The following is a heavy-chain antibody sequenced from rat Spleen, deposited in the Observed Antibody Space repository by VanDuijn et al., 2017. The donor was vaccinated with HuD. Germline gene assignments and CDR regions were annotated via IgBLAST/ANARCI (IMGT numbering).Heavy chain of an antibody. J-gene: IGHJ3*01. D-gene: IGHD1-10*01. V-gene: IGHV5-25*01. CDR3: ARHGIYNNYGWFAY. Sequence: EVQLVESGGGLVQPGSPLKLSCAASGFSFSNYDMAWVRQAPTKGLEWVASISTGGGNTYYRDSVKGRFTISRDNAKSTLYLQMDSLRSEDTATYYCARHGIYNNYGWFAYWGQGTLVTVSS. CDR2: ISTGGGNT. CDR1: GFSFSNYD.